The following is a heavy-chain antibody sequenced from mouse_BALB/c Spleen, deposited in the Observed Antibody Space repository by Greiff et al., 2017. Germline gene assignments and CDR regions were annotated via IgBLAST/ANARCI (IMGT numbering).Heavy chain of an antibody. CDR3: ARNVDY. CDR2: INSNGGST. V-gene: IGHV5-6-3*01. CDR1: GFTFSSYG. J-gene: IGHJ2*01. Sequence: EVKVVESGGGLVQPGGSLKLSCAASGFTFSSYGMSWVRQTPDKRLELVATINSNGGSTYYPDSVKGRFTISRDNAKNTLYLQMSSLKSEDTAMYYCARNVDYWGQGTTLTVSS.